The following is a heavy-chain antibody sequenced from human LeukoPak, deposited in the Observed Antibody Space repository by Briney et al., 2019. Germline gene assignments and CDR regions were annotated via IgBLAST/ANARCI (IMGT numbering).Heavy chain of an antibody. D-gene: IGHD3-22*01. CDR2: FSYTENT. Sequence: SETLSLTCSVSGGSTRSSSYFWGWVRQPPGKGLEWIGSFSYTENTYYNPSLKSRVTISVDTSKNQFSLKLTSMTAADTAVYYCARGGSSGYYYGWGQGTLVTVSS. CDR1: GGSTRSSSYF. CDR3: ARGGSSGYYYG. V-gene: IGHV4-39*07. J-gene: IGHJ4*02.